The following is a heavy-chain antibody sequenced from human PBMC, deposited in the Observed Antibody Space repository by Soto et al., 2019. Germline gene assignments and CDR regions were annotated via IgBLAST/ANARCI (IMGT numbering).Heavy chain of an antibody. Sequence: QVQLVQSGAEVKKPGASVKVSCKASGYNFNSYTISWVRQAPGQGLEWMGRISAYNGNTNYAQKLQGRVTMTTDTTRSTSYLERRSPRSADTAVYHCARVVGALGHWFDPWGQGTPVTVSS. CDR1: GYNFNSYT. D-gene: IGHD1-26*01. V-gene: IGHV1-18*01. CDR3: ARVVGALGHWFDP. J-gene: IGHJ5*02. CDR2: ISAYNGNT.